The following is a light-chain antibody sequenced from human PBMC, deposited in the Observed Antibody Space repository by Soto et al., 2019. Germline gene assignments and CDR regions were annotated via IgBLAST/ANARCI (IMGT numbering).Light chain of an antibody. V-gene: IGLV2-14*03. CDR3: SSYTSRKSLV. CDR1: SSDIGGYNY. Sequence: QSALTQPASVSGSPGQSITISCTGTSSDIGGYNYVSWYQQHPGKAPKLIIYDVSNRPSGVSNRFSGSKSGNTASLAISGLQAEDEADYYCSSYTSRKSLVFGGGTK. CDR2: DVS. J-gene: IGLJ2*01.